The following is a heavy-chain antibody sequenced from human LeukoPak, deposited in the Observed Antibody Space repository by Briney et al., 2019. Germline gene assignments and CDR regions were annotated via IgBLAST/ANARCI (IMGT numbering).Heavy chain of an antibody. Sequence: SETLSLTCTVSGYSISSGYYWGWIRPPPGKGLEWIGSIYHSGSTYYNPSLKSRVTISVDTSKNQFSLKLSSVTAADTAAYYCAREVESELLPTNWFDPWGQGTLVTVSS. J-gene: IGHJ5*02. CDR3: AREVESELLPTNWFDP. V-gene: IGHV4-38-2*02. CDR2: IYHSGST. D-gene: IGHD2-15*01. CDR1: GYSISSGYY.